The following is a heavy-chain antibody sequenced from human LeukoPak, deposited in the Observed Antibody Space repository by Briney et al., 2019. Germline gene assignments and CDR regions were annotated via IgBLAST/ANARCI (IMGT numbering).Heavy chain of an antibody. CDR1: GGSFSGYD. CDR3: ARFGSSTWYTGAFDI. Sequence: SETLSLTCAVYGGSFSGYDWSWIRQPPGKGLEWIGEIVHSGNTKYNPSLKSRVTISVDTSKNQFSLNLTSVTAADTAVYYCARFGSSTWYTGAFDIWGQGTMVTVAS. J-gene: IGHJ3*02. V-gene: IGHV4-34*12. CDR2: IVHSGNT. D-gene: IGHD6-13*01.